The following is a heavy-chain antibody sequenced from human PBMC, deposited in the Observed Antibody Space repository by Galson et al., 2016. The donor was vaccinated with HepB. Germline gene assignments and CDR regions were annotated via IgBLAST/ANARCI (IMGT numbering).Heavy chain of an antibody. J-gene: IGHJ1*01. CDR2: IKPDGSEK. CDR3: ALYYYDSSGFVEYFQQ. CDR1: GFTFSSVW. Sequence: SLRLSCATSGFTFSSVWMSWVRQAPGKGLEWVANIKPDGSEKYYVDSLKGRFTISRDNAQNALYLQMNSLRAEDTAVYYCALYYYDSSGFVEYFQQWGQGTRGTVSS. V-gene: IGHV3-7*03. D-gene: IGHD3-22*01.